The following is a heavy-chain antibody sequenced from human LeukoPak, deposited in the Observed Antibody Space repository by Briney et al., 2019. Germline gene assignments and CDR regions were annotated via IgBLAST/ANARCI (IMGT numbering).Heavy chain of an antibody. CDR3: ARGPSLHTNWVGGRWFDP. Sequence: ASVKLSCKASGYSFTNYDINWVRQATGQGLEWMGWMNPKSGNTGCAQKFQGRVTMTRNNSISTAYMELSSLRSEDTAMYFCARGPSLHTNWVGGRWFDPWGQGTRVTVFS. CDR2: MNPKSGNT. V-gene: IGHV1-8*01. CDR1: GYSFTNYD. J-gene: IGHJ5*02. D-gene: IGHD1-1*01.